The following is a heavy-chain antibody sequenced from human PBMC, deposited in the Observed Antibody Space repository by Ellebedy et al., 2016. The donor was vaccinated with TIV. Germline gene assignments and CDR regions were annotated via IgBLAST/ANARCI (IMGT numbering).Heavy chain of an antibody. CDR1: GFTFSSYG. CDR2: IWYDGSNK. Sequence: GESLKISCAASGFTFSSYGMHWVRQAPGKGLEWVAVIWYDGSNKYHADSVKGRFTISRDNSKNTLYLQMNSLRAEDTAVYSCWRDKSRTMKALEYWGQGTLVTVSS. J-gene: IGHJ4*02. CDR3: WRDKSRTMKALEY. V-gene: IGHV3-33*08.